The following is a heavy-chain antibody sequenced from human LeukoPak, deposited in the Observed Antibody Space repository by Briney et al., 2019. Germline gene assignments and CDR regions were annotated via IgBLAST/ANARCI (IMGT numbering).Heavy chain of an antibody. D-gene: IGHD5-24*01. CDR2: ISDSGGVI. J-gene: IGHJ4*02. Sequence: GGSLRLSCAASGFTFRNYAMNWVRQAPGKGLEWVSGISDSGGVIDYADSVKGRFTISRDTSKNTLRLQMNSLRAEDTAVYYCAKRLRDGYNSPIDFWGQGTLVTVSS. V-gene: IGHV3-23*01. CDR3: AKRLRDGYNSPIDF. CDR1: GFTFRNYA.